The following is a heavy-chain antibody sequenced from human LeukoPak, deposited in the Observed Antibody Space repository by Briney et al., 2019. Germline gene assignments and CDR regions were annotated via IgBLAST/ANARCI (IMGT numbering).Heavy chain of an antibody. V-gene: IGHV3-30*03. Sequence: GGSLRLSCTASGFTFSSYSLHWVRQTPGKGLEWVAVISFDGRNKYYAESVKGRFTISRDNSKNTLYLQMNSLRAEDTAVYYCAREANSYYDSSGYVGYNWFDPWGQGTLVTVSS. CDR1: GFTFSSYS. CDR2: ISFDGRNK. J-gene: IGHJ5*02. CDR3: AREANSYYDSSGYVGYNWFDP. D-gene: IGHD3-22*01.